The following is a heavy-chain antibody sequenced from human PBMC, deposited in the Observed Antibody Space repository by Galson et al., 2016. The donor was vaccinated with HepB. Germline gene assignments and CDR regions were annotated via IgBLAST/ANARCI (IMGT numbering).Heavy chain of an antibody. J-gene: IGHJ4*02. CDR3: AKTRWAIGRFDY. V-gene: IGHV3-23*01. Sequence: SLRLPCAASGLTFSNYAMSWVRPAPGTGLEWVSAINFNSGSTYYADSVKGRFTISRDNSKNTLYLQMKSLRAEDTAVYYCAKTRWAIGRFDYWGQGTRVTVSS. CDR1: GLTFSNYA. CDR2: INFNSGST. D-gene: IGHD6-13*01.